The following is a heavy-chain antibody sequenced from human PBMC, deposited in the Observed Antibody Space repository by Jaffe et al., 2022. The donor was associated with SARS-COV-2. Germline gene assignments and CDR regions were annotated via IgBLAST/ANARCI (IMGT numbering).Heavy chain of an antibody. CDR3: ARPLEYSSSVVSVGY. V-gene: IGHV5-10-1*03. D-gene: IGHD6-6*01. CDR1: GYSFTSYW. CDR2: IDPSDSYT. J-gene: IGHJ4*02. Sequence: EVQLVQSGAEVKKPGESLRISCKGSGYSFTSYWISWVRQMPGKGLEWMGRIDPSDSYTNYSPSFQGHVTISADKSISTAYLQWSSLKASDTAMYYCARPLEYSSSVVSVGYWGQGTLVTVSS.